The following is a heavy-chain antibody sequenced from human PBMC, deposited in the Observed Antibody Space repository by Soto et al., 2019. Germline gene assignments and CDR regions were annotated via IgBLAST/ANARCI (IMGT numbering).Heavy chain of an antibody. CDR1: GGTFSSYA. CDR3: ARDFCSNYHYFDY. V-gene: IGHV1-69*13. Sequence: ASVKVSCKASGGTFSSYAISWVRQAPGQGLEWMGGIIPIFGTANYAQKFQGRVTITADESTSTAYMQMRGLRYEDTAVYYCARDFCSNYHYFDYWGQGTLVTV. J-gene: IGHJ4*01. D-gene: IGHD4-4*01. CDR2: IIPIFGTA.